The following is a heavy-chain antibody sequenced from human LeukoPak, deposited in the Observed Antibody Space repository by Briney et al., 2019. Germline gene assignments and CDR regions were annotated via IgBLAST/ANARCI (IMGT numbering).Heavy chain of an antibody. Sequence: NASETLSLTCTVSGGSISSSSYYWGWIRQPPGKGLEWIGSIYYSGSTYYNPSLKSRVTISVDTSKNQFSLKLSSVTAADTAAYYCARQLGYSRDPRRYGMDVWGQGTTVTVSS. CDR2: IYYSGST. D-gene: IGHD6-13*01. V-gene: IGHV4-39*01. CDR1: GGSISSSSYY. CDR3: ARQLGYSRDPRRYGMDV. J-gene: IGHJ6*02.